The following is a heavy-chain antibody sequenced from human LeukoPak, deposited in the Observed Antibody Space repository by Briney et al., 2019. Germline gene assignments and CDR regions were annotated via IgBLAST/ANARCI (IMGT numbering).Heavy chain of an antibody. CDR1: GFTVSSNS. J-gene: IGHJ6*03. CDR3: ARDGSQYYYYYYMDV. CDR2: IYSDNT. Sequence: GGSLRLSCTVSGFTVSSNSMSWVRQAPGKGLEWVSFIYSDNTHYSDSVKGRFTISRDNSKNTLYLQMNSLRAEDTAVYYCARDGSQYYYYYYMDVWGKGTTVTVSS. V-gene: IGHV3-66*03.